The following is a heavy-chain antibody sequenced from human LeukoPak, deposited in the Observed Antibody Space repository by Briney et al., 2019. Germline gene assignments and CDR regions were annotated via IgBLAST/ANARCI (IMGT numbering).Heavy chain of an antibody. V-gene: IGHV3-11*04. J-gene: IGHJ4*02. CDR1: GFTFSDYY. D-gene: IGHD3-10*01. Sequence: WGTLRLSCAASGFTFSDYYMSWIRQAPGKGLEWVSYISSSGSTIYYADSVKGRFTISRDNAKNSLYLHMNGLRAEDTAVYYCAREGYYASGSLYRAPNDYWGQGTLVTVSS. CDR3: AREGYYASGSLYRAPNDY. CDR2: ISSSGSTI.